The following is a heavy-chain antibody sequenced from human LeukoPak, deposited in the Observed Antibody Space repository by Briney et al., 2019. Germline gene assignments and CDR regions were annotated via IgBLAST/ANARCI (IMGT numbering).Heavy chain of an antibody. CDR1: GYTFTDYY. Sequence: ASVKVSCEVSGYTFTDYYMHWVQQAPGKGLEWMGLVDPEDGETIYAEKFQGRVTITADTSTDTAYMELSSLRSEGTAVYYCATNPRYCSSTSCYFPWGQGTLVTVSS. CDR2: VDPEDGET. J-gene: IGHJ5*02. V-gene: IGHV1-69-2*01. D-gene: IGHD2-2*01. CDR3: ATNPRYCSSTSCYFP.